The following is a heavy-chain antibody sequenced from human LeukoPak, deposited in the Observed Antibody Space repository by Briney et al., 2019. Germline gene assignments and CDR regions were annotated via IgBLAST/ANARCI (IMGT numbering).Heavy chain of an antibody. CDR3: ARVGYGDYPNDY. CDR1: GGSISGDY. CDR2: IYTSGST. J-gene: IGHJ4*02. D-gene: IGHD4-17*01. V-gene: IGHV4-4*07. Sequence: PSETLSLTCTVSGGSISGDYWSWIRQPAGTGLEWIGRIYTSGSTIYNPSLKSRVTISVDTSKNQFSLKLSSVTAADTAVYYCARVGYGDYPNDYWGQGTLVTVSS.